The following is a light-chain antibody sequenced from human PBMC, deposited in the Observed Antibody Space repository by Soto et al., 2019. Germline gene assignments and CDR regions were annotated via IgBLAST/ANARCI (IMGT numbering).Light chain of an antibody. J-gene: IGKJ2*01. CDR3: MQALQTPYT. Sequence: DLVMTQSPLSLPVTPGEPASISCRSSQSLLYGAGYMYVDWYLQKPGQPPQLLIFLGSNRDPGVPDRFSGSVSGKDFKMKISRVETEELGVYDCMQALQTPYTFGQGTKLEIK. CDR2: LGS. V-gene: IGKV2-28*01. CDR1: QSLLYGAGYMY.